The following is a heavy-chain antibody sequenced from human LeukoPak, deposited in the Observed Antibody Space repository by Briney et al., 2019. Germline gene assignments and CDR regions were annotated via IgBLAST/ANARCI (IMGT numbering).Heavy chain of an antibody. J-gene: IGHJ5*02. CDR2: VYTSGSS. V-gene: IGHV4-59*10. CDR3: ARGDRRFDP. Sequence: TSETLSLTCAVYGGSFSGYYWSWIRQPAGKGLEWIGRVYTSGSSNNNPSLKSRVTMSVDTSKNQFSLKLSSVTAADTAVYYCARGDRRFDPWGQGTLVTVSS. CDR1: GGSFSGYY. D-gene: IGHD5-24*01.